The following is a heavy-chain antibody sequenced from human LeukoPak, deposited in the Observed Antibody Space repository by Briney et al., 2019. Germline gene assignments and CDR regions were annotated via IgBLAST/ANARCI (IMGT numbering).Heavy chain of an antibody. CDR2: ISGSGGST. CDR3: AKDGVGATKGYYYYMDV. Sequence: GGSLRLSCAASGFTFSSYAMSWVRQAPGKGLEWVSAISGSGGSTYYADSVKGRFTISRDNSKNTLYLQMNSLRAEDTAVYYCAKDGVGATKGYYYYMDVWGKGTTVTVSS. CDR1: GFTFSSYA. V-gene: IGHV3-23*01. D-gene: IGHD1-26*01. J-gene: IGHJ6*03.